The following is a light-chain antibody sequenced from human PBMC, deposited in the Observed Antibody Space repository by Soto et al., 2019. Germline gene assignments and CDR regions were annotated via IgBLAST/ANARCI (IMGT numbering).Light chain of an antibody. V-gene: IGLV2-14*01. CDR3: SSYTLMHTLVL. Sequence: QSALTQPASVSGSPGQSITISCTGTSSDVGGYNFVSWYQQHPGKAPRLIIYEVSSRPSGVSYRFSGSKSGNTPSLTISGLQAEDQGHYTCSSYTLMHTLVLFGGGTKVTVL. CDR2: EVS. CDR1: SSDVGGYNF. J-gene: IGLJ3*02.